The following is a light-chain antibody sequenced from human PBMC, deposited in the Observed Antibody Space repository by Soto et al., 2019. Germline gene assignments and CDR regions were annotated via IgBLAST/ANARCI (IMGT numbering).Light chain of an antibody. V-gene: IGKV3-11*01. CDR1: QSVSSY. Sequence: EIVLTQSPATLSLSPGERATLSCRASQSVSSYLAWFQQKPGQAPRLLIYDASNRATGIPARFSGSGSGTDFTLTISSLEPEVFAVYYCQQHNNWPLTFGGGTKVEIK. J-gene: IGKJ4*01. CDR2: DAS. CDR3: QQHNNWPLT.